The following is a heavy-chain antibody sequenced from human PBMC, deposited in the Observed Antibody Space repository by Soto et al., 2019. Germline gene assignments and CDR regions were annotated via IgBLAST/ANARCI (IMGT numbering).Heavy chain of an antibody. CDR2: INSDGSIT. D-gene: IGHD1-20*01. CDR3: ARGIKGYYGVDV. Sequence: EVQLVESGGDLVQPGGSLRVSFAVSGFTFSSFWRHWVRQDPGKGRVWVSRINSDGSITNYADSVKGRFTISRDNAKNTVYLQMNSLRAEDSAVYYCARGIKGYYGVDVWGQGTTVTVSS. CDR1: GFTFSSFW. V-gene: IGHV3-74*01. J-gene: IGHJ6*02.